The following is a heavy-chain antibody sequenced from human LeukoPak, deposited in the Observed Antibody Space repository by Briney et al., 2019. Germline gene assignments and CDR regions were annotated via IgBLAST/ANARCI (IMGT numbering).Heavy chain of an antibody. CDR3: ARVLGSRVDP. CDR2: INPNSGET. V-gene: IGHV1-2*02. CDR1: GYTFTASY. Sequence: ASVKVSCKTSGYTFTASYMHWVRQAPGQGLEWMGWINPNSGETNYAPKFQGRVTMTRDTSISTAYMAVTRLTSDDTAMYYCARVLGSRVDPWGQGTLVTVSS. J-gene: IGHJ5*02.